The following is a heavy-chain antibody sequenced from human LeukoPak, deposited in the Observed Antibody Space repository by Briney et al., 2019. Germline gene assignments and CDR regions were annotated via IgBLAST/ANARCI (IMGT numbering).Heavy chain of an antibody. D-gene: IGHD1-26*01. CDR1: GYTFTSYG. V-gene: IGHV1-18*01. J-gene: IGHJ6*02. Sequence: ASVKVSCKASGYTFTSYGISWVRQAPGQGLEWMGWISAYNGNTNYAQKLQGRVTMTTDTSTSTAYMELRSLRSDDTAVYYCARDSSYSGSYYYYYYYCGMDVWGQGTTVTVSS. CDR2: ISAYNGNT. CDR3: ARDSSYSGSYYYYYYYCGMDV.